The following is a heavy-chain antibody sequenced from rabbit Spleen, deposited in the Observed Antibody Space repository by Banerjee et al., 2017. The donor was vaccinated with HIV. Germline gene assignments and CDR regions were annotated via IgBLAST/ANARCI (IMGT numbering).Heavy chain of an antibody. Sequence: QEQLVESGGGLVQPGGSLKLSCKGSGFDFSGYGVSWVRQAPGKGLEWIGCIELGSSGFTYFASWAKGRFTITKTSSTTVTLQMTSLTAADTATYFCARDTSSSFSSYGMDLWGQGTLVTVS. CDR2: IELGSSGFT. CDR1: GFDFSGYG. V-gene: IGHV1S45*01. J-gene: IGHJ6*01. CDR3: ARDTSSSFSSYGMDL. D-gene: IGHD1-1*01.